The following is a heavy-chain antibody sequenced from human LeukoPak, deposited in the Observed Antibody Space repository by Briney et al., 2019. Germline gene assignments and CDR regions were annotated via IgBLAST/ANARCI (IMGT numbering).Heavy chain of an antibody. CDR2: IYYSGST. V-gene: IGHV4-39*01. CDR1: GGSISSYY. D-gene: IGHD1-26*01. J-gene: IGHJ5*02. Sequence: SETLSLTCTVSGGSISSYYWGWIRQPPGKGLEWIGSIYYSGSTYYNPSLKSRVTISVDTSKNQFSLKLSSVTAADTAVYYCAPMEWELRTPGSFDPWGQGTLVTVSS. CDR3: APMEWELRTPGSFDP.